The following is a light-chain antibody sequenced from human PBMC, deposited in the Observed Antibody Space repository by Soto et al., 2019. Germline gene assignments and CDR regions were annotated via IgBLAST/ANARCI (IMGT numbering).Light chain of an antibody. Sequence: EIVLTQSPGTLSLSPRERTTLSCRSSQSVSSSYLAWYQQKPGQAPRLLIYGASSRPTGIPDRFSGSGSGTDFTLTISRLEPEDFAVYYCQQYGSSALTFGGGTKVDIK. CDR2: GAS. J-gene: IGKJ4*01. CDR3: QQYGSSALT. CDR1: QSVSSSY. V-gene: IGKV3-20*01.